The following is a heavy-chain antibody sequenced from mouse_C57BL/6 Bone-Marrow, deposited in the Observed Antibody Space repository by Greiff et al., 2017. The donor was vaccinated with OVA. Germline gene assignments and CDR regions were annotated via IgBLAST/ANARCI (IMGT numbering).Heavy chain of an antibody. J-gene: IGHJ1*03. CDR2: ISYSGST. V-gene: IGHV3-8*01. CDR1: GYSITSDY. CDR3: ASYTTVDWYFDV. Sequence: EVKLQESGPGLAKPSQTLSLSCSATGYSITSDYWNWIRQFPGNKLEYMGYISYSGSTSYYPSLKSRISITRDTSTNQYYLQLNSVTTEDTATYYGASYTTVDWYFDVWGTGTTVTVSA. D-gene: IGHD1-1*01.